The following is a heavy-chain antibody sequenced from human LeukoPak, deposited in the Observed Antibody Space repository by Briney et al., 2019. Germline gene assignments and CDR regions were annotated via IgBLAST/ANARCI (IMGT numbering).Heavy chain of an antibody. D-gene: IGHD3-3*01. CDR2: ISSSSSTI. CDR3: AREQASNYDFWSGYYGRDYYYYGMDV. CDR1: GFTFSSYS. V-gene: IGHV3-48*01. J-gene: IGHJ6*02. Sequence: GGSLRLSCAASGFTFSSYSMNWVRQAPGKGLEWVSYISSSSSTIYYADSVKGRFTISRDNAKNSLYLQMNSLRAEDTAVYYCAREQASNYDFWSGYYGRDYYYYGMDVWGQGTTVTVPS.